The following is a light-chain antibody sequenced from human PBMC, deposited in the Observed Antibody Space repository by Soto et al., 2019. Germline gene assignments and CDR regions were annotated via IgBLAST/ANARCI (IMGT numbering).Light chain of an antibody. Sequence: QSVLTQPASVSGSPGQSITISCTGTSSDIGSYDYVSWYQQHPGKAPNLIIYEVTDRPSGVSNRFSGSKSGNTASLTISGLQAVDEADYYCSSFTSTSTRLFGSGTKLTVL. V-gene: IGLV2-14*01. CDR2: EVT. CDR1: SSDIGSYDY. J-gene: IGLJ1*01. CDR3: SSFTSTSTRL.